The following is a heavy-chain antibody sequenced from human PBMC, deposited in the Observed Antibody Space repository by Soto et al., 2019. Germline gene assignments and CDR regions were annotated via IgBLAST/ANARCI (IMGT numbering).Heavy chain of an antibody. V-gene: IGHV3-30*18. J-gene: IGHJ4*02. CDR3: AKDSVVVPAAPRRYFDY. Sequence: QVQLVESGGGVVQPGRSLRLSCAASGFTFSSYGMHWVRQAPGKGLERVAVISYDGSNKYYADSVKGRFTISRDNSKNTLYLQMNSLRAEDTAVYYCAKDSVVVPAAPRRYFDYWGQGTLVTVSS. CDR2: ISYDGSNK. D-gene: IGHD2-2*01. CDR1: GFTFSSYG.